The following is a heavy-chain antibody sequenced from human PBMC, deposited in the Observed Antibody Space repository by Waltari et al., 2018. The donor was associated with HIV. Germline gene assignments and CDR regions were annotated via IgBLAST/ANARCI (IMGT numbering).Heavy chain of an antibody. CDR2: ISFDGSNE. V-gene: IGHV3-30*02. J-gene: IGHJ4*02. CDR3: AKRGTEKRGKGWGIDF. D-gene: IGHD3-16*01. CDR1: GFDFSSFG. Sequence: QVRLIESGGRVVQPGGSLRLSCTTSGFDFSSFGMYWVRQAPGKTLQWVAFISFDGSNEYYAWSVKGRFFVSRDNVKKSLFLEILPGKSEDTALYYCAKRGTEKRGKGWGIDFWGQGTLVTVSS.